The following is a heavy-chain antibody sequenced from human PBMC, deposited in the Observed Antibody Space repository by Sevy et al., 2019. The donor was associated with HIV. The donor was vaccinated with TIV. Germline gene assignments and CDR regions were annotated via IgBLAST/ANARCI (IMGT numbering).Heavy chain of an antibody. CDR1: GGSITSLY. CDR3: AGENAWGRGYS. CDR2: IYYNGHI. V-gene: IGHV4-59*08. D-gene: IGHD1-26*01. J-gene: IGHJ4*02. Sequence: SETLSLTCTVSGGSITSLYWNWIRQPPGKGLEWIANIYYNGHINYNPSLKSRVTLSLDTSKNQFSLRLSSVNDADTAMYYCAGENAWGRGYSWGQGTLVTVSS.